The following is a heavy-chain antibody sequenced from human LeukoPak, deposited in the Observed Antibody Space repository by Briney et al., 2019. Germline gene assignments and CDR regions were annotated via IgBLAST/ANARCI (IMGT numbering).Heavy chain of an antibody. D-gene: IGHD2/OR15-2a*01. CDR2: INPSGGST. Sequence: ASVKVSCKASGYTFTSYYMHWVRQAPGQGLEWMGIINPSGGSTSYAQKFQGRVTMTRDTSTSTVYMELSSLRSEDTAVYYCTDDLFSRIQDYWGQGTLVTVSS. J-gene: IGHJ4*02. CDR1: GYTFTSYY. CDR3: TDDLFSRIQDY. V-gene: IGHV1-46*01.